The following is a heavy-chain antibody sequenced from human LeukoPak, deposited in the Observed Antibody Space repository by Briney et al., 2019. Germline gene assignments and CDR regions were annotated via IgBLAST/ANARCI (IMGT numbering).Heavy chain of an antibody. V-gene: IGHV3-21*01. Sequence: PGGSLRLSCAASGFTFSSYSMNWVRQAPGKGLEWVSSISSSSSYIYYADSVKGRFTISRDNAKNSLYLQMNSLRAEDTAVYYCARARLVATTEPFDYWGRGTLVTVSS. CDR3: ARARLVATTEPFDY. J-gene: IGHJ4*02. CDR2: ISSSSSYI. D-gene: IGHD5-12*01. CDR1: GFTFSSYS.